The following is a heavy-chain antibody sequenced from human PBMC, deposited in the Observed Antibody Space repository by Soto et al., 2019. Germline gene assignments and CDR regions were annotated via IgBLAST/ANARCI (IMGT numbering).Heavy chain of an antibody. V-gene: IGHV3-23*01. Sequence: EVQVLESGGGLVQPGGSLRLSCAASGFTFSSYAMSWVRQAPGQGLEWVSAISGSGSNPYYAESVKGRFTISRDNSKNTLYLQMTSLRAEDTALYYCAKTASMTIRDGFDHWGQGTLVTVSS. CDR2: ISGSGSNP. CDR1: GFTFSSYA. D-gene: IGHD4-17*01. CDR3: AKTASMTIRDGFDH. J-gene: IGHJ4*02.